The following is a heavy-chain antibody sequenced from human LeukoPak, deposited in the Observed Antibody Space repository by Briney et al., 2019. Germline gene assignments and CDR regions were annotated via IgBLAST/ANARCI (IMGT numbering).Heavy chain of an antibody. CDR2: INHSGSA. CDR3: ARNKPYCSSTSCYDGLRWFDP. J-gene: IGHJ5*02. CDR1: GGSFSGYY. D-gene: IGHD2-2*01. V-gene: IGHV4-34*01. Sequence: SETLSLTCAVYGGSFSGYYWSWIRQPPGKGLEWIGEINHSGSANYNPSLKSRVTISVDTSKNQFSLKLSSVTAADTAVYYCARNKPYCSSTSCYDGLRWFDPWGQGTLVTVSS.